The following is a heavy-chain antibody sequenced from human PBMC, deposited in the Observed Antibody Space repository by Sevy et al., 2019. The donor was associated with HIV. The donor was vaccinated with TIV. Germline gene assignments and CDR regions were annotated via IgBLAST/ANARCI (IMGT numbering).Heavy chain of an antibody. V-gene: IGHV1-2*02. CDR1: GYTFTGYY. J-gene: IGHJ5*02. Sequence: GESLKISCKASGYTFTGYYMHWVRQAPGQGLEWMGWINPNSGGTHYAQKFKGRVTMTRDTSISTAYMELSRLRSDDTAVYYCARVTRSSSWLGGKNWFDPWGQGTLVTVSS. CDR3: ARVTRSSSWLGGKNWFDP. D-gene: IGHD6-13*01. CDR2: INPNSGGT.